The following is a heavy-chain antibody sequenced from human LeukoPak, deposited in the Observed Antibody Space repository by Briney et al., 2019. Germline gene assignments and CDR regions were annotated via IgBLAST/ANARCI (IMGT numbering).Heavy chain of an antibody. J-gene: IGHJ4*02. CDR2: ISGSGGST. D-gene: IGHD6-13*01. CDR1: GFTFSSYA. CDR3: AKAGSSWYGYFDY. V-gene: IGHV3-23*01. Sequence: GGSLRLSCAASGFTFSSYAMSWVRQAPGKGLEWVSAISGSGGSTYYADSMKGRFTISRDNSKNTLYLQMNSLRAEDTAVYYCAKAGSSWYGYFDYWGQGTLVTVSS.